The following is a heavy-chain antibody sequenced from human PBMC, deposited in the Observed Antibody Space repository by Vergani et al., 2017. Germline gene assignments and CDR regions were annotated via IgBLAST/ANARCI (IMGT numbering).Heavy chain of an antibody. CDR2: FYPENGET. D-gene: IGHD4-17*01. CDR1: GLTFTAPY. J-gene: IGHJ6*02. Sequence: EVQFLHSFSYFNNPGATMHISCKVSGLTFTAPYMHFFKQAPVKGIEGMFLFYPENGETIHAEKFKGIVTIAADTSTVTAHFVLISLRSEDTAVYYCATPQTVTMGGIEVWVQGTTVIVSS. V-gene: IGHV1-69-2*01. CDR3: ATPQTVTMGGIEV.